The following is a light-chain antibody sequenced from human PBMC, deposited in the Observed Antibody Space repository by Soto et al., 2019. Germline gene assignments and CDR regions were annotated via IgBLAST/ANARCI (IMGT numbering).Light chain of an antibody. CDR3: QQYGSSPRIT. CDR2: GAS. Sequence: ETVLTQSPGTVSLSPGDRATLPCRASQSVSSNKLAWYQQKPGQAPRLLIYGASSRATGIPDRFSGSGSGTDFTLTISRLEPEDFAVYYCQQYGSSPRITFGQGTRLEIK. CDR1: QSVSSNK. J-gene: IGKJ5*01. V-gene: IGKV3-20*01.